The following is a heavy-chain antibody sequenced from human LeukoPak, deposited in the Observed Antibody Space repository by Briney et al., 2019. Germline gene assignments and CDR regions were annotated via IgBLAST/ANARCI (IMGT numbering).Heavy chain of an antibody. CDR3: ARASLLWFGEFPFDY. D-gene: IGHD3-10*01. J-gene: IGHJ4*02. CDR1: GFTFSTYS. Sequence: PGGSLRLSCAASGFTFSTYSMNWVRQAPGKGLEWVSYISSSSSDIYYADSLKGRFTISRDNAKNSLYLQMNSLRAEDTAVYYCARASLLWFGEFPFDYWGQGTLVTVSS. V-gene: IGHV3-21*01. CDR2: ISSSSSDI.